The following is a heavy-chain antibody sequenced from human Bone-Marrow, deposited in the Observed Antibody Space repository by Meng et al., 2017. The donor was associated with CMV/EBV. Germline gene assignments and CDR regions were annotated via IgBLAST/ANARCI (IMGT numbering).Heavy chain of an antibody. D-gene: IGHD1/OR15-1a*01. CDR3: ARHEKGHEEHLSPAPVQQGVYYYGMDV. Sequence: WIRQPPGKGLEWIGSIYYSGSTYYNPSLKSRVTISVDTSKNQFSLKLSSVTAADTAVYYCARHEKGHEEHLSPAPVQQGVYYYGMDVWGQGTTVTVSS. J-gene: IGHJ6*02. CDR2: IYYSGST. V-gene: IGHV4-39*01.